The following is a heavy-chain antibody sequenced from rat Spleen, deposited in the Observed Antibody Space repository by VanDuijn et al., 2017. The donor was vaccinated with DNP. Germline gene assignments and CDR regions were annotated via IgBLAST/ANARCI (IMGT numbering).Heavy chain of an antibody. Sequence: EVQLVASGGGLVQPGRSMKLSCAASGFTFSDYYMAWVRQAPTKGLEWVASITTSGDSTSSPDSVKGRFTISRDNAKNTLYLQMNSLRSEDTATYYCARGGRSYFDYWGQGVMVTVSS. V-gene: IGHV5-25*01. CDR3: ARGGRSYFDY. D-gene: IGHD1-11*01. J-gene: IGHJ2*01. CDR1: GFTFSDYY. CDR2: ITTSGDST.